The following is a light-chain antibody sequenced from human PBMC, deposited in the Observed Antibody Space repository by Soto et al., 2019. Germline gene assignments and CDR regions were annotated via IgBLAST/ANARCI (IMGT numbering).Light chain of an antibody. CDR1: QTISTY. CDR2: DAS. CDR3: QQNYNTPIT. V-gene: IGKV1-39*01. J-gene: IGKJ5*01. Sequence: DIQMTQSPSSLSASVGDRVTITCRASQTISTYLNWYQQKPGKAPRLLIYDASSLLSGVPSRFSGSGSGTDFTLTIASLQPEDFSTYYCQQNYNTPITFGQGTRLEIK.